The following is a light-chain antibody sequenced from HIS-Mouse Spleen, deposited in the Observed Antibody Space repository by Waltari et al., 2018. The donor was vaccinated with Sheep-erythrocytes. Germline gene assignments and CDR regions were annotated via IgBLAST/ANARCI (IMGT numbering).Light chain of an antibody. V-gene: IGKV1-9*01. CDR1: QTISSY. J-gene: IGKJ2*01. CDR3: QQLNSYPHT. CDR2: AAS. Sequence: DIQLTQSPSLLSASVGHTVHLTCRASQTISSYLAGYQQKPGKAPKLLIYAASTLQSGVPSRFSGSGSGTEFTLTISSLQPEDFATYYCQQLNSYPHTFGQGTKLEIK.